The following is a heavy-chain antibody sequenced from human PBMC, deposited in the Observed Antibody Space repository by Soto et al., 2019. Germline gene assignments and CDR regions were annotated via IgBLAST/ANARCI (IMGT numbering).Heavy chain of an antibody. CDR1: GDSLRRGFHH. Sequence: QVQLQESGSGLLKPSQTLSLDCSVSGDSLRRGFHHWSWIRQTPGKGLQLIGYIDTNGDTHYDPSLMNRLNMSIVTTESRFSLKVTSVTAADTAVYYCARGTVYYCPNDKCGFFFDHWGQGALVTVTS. V-gene: IGHV4-31*03. J-gene: IGHJ4*02. CDR3: ARGTVYYCPNDKCGFFFDH. CDR2: IDTNGDT. D-gene: IGHD2-8*01.